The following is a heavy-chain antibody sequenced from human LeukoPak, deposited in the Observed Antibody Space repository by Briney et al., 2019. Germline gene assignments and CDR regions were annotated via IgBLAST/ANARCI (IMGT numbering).Heavy chain of an antibody. CDR2: ISGSGGST. J-gene: IGHJ4*02. V-gene: IGHV3-23*01. CDR3: AKESPVFDY. Sequence: PGGSLRLSCAASGFTFSSYSMSWVRQAPGKGLEWVSVISGSGGSTHYADSAKGRFTISRDNSKNTLYLQMSSLRAEDTAVYYCAKESPVFDYWGQGTLVTVSS. CDR1: GFTFSSYS.